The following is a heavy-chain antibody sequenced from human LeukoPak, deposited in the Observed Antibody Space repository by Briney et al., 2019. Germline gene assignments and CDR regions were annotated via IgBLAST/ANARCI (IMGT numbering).Heavy chain of an antibody. V-gene: IGHV3-9*01. CDR2: ISWNSGSI. J-gene: IGHJ6*02. CDR3: ARRYYYYGMDV. Sequence: PGGSLRLSCAASGFTFDDYAMHRVRQAPGKGLEWVSGISWNSGSIGYADSVKGRFTISRDNAKNSLYLQMNSLRAEDTALYYCARRYYYYGMDVWGQGTTVTVSS. CDR1: GFTFDDYA.